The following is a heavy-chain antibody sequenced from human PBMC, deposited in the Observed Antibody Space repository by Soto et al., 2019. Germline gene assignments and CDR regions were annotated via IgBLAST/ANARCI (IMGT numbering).Heavy chain of an antibody. CDR3: ARWKTTGKPFDY. Sequence: QVQLQESGPGLVKSSLTLSLTCTVSGGSISSGGYYWSWIRQHPGKGLEWIGYIYYSGSTYYNPSLKSRVTISVDTSKNQFSLKLSSVTAADTAVYYCARWKTTGKPFDYWGQGTLVTVSS. J-gene: IGHJ4*02. CDR2: IYYSGST. D-gene: IGHD4-4*01. V-gene: IGHV4-31*03. CDR1: GGSISSGGYY.